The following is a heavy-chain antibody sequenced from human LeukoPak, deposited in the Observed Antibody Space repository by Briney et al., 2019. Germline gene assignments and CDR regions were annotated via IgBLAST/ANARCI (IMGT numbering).Heavy chain of an antibody. Sequence: PSETLSLTCAVSGGSISSSGYSWSWLRQPPGKGLEWIGYIHHTGSTYYNPSLKSRVTISVDRSKNQFSLKLSSVTAADTAMYFCARTPTYCGGDCYYFDPWGQGTLVTVSS. CDR1: GGSISSSGYS. J-gene: IGHJ5*02. D-gene: IGHD2-21*02. CDR2: IHHTGST. CDR3: ARTPTYCGGDCYYFDP. V-gene: IGHV4-30-2*01.